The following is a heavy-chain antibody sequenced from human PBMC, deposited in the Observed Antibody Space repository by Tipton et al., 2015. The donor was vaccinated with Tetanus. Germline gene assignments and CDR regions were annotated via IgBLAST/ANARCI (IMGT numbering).Heavy chain of an antibody. CDR1: EFTFSNYR. Sequence: SLRLSCEVSEFTFSNYRMNWVRQAPGKGLEWVSSISSTSSYINYSDSVKGRFTISRDNAKNSLYLQMNSLRAEDTALYYCASGSTLDYWGQGTLVTVSS. CDR3: ASGSTLDY. V-gene: IGHV3-21*01. D-gene: IGHD6-25*01. J-gene: IGHJ4*02. CDR2: ISSTSSYI.